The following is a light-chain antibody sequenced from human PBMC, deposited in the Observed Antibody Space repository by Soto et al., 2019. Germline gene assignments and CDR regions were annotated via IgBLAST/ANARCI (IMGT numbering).Light chain of an antibody. V-gene: IGLV2-14*01. J-gene: IGLJ1*01. CDR3: SSYTSSSIEYV. Sequence: QSALTQPASVSGSPGQSITIFCTGTSRDVGDYNYVSWYQQHPRKAPKLMIYEVSNRPSWLSNRFSGSNSGNTAYLTIYGLQAEDEADYYCSSYTSSSIEYVFATGTKLTVL. CDR2: EVS. CDR1: SRDVGDYNY.